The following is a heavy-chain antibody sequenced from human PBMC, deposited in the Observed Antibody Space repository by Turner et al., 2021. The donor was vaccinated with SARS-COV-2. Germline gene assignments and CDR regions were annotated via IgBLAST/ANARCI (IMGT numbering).Heavy chain of an antibody. CDR2: VVPMMRSV. D-gene: IGHD2-8*02. CDR1: GGTFSSYD. V-gene: IGHV1-69*01. CDR3: ARAGRVDGFYGGLDY. Sequence: QVQLVQSGEVVKKPGSTVKVSCKASGGTFSSYDFSWVRQAPPQGLEWLGGVVPMMRSVKYAQKFHGRLTITADESTSTVHMELTNLRSEDTAVYFCARAGRVDGFYGGLDYWGRGTLVAVSS. J-gene: IGHJ4*02.